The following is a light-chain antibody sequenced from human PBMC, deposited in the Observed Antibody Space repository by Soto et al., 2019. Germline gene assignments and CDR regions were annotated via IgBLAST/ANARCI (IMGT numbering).Light chain of an antibody. CDR3: QQYNDWPRT. CDR2: GSS. CDR1: QSISSW. J-gene: IGKJ5*01. V-gene: IGKV3-15*01. Sequence: MTQSPSSLSASVGDRVTITCRASQSISSWLAWYQRRPGQAPRLLIYGSSTRATGVPPRFSGSASGTEFTLTISSLQSEDFGVYYCQQYNDWPRTFGQGTRLEIK.